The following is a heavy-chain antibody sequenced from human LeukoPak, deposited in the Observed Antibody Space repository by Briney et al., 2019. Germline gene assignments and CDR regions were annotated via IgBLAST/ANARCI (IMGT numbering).Heavy chain of an antibody. J-gene: IGHJ4*02. CDR2: ISGRRYSM. D-gene: IGHD1-1*01. CDR3: ARGTRRFDS. CDR1: GCSFNESY. Sequence: GSLRLSCGASGCSFNESYMTWIRQAPGKGLEWVAYISGRRYSMYYADSVKGRFTISRDNARNSLYLHMNSLRADDTAVYYCARGTRRFDSWGQGTLVTVSS. V-gene: IGHV3-11*01.